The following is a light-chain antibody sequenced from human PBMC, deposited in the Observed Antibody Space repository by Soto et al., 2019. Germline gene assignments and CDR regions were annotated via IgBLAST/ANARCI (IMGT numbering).Light chain of an antibody. CDR2: AAS. CDR3: QKYNSAPPFT. J-gene: IGKJ3*01. Sequence: DIQMTQSPSSLSASVGDRVTITCRASQGISNDLAWYQQKPGKVPKLLIYAASTLQSGVPSRFSGSGSGTDFTLTISSLQQEDVATYYCQKYNSAPPFTFGPGTKVDIK. V-gene: IGKV1-27*01. CDR1: QGISND.